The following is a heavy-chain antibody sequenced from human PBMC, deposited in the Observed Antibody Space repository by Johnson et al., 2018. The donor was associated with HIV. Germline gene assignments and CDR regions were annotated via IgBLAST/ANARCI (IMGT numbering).Heavy chain of an antibody. CDR1: GFTFDDYA. CDR2: IRGDGAIT. V-gene: IGHV3-43D*03. Sequence: VQLVESGCVVVQPGGSLRLSCAASGFTFDDYAMHWVRQAPGNGLEWVSLIRGDGAITHYADSVKGRFTISRDNAKNSLYLQMNSLRAEDTALYYCARDLGIWGQGTMVTVSS. CDR3: ARDLGI. D-gene: IGHD7-27*01. J-gene: IGHJ3*02.